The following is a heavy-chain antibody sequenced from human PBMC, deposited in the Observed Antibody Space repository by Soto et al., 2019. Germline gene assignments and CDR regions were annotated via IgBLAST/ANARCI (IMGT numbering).Heavy chain of an antibody. J-gene: IGHJ2*01. CDR1: GYTFTSYG. CDR3: ARRCSSTGCLDL. CDR2: ISGCNGNT. V-gene: IGHV1-18*01. D-gene: IGHD2-2*01. Sequence: QVQLVQSGAEVKKPGASVKVSCKASGYTFTSYGICWVRQAPGQGLEWMGWISGCNGNTNYAQNFQGRFTMTTDTYTSTVYMELRSLSSDATAVYFCARRCSSTGCLDLGGRGTLVIVSS.